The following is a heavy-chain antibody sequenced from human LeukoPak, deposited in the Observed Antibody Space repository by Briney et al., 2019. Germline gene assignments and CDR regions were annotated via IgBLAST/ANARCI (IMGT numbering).Heavy chain of an antibody. CDR2: INPRTGYT. CDR3: ARDWELRYSQGGLDN. V-gene: IGHV1-2*02. Sequence: GASVKVSCKASGYTFTGYYIHWVRQAPGQGLEWMGWINPRTGYTNYAPQFQGRLTMARDTSISTVFMELSRLTSDDTAVYFCARDWELRYSQGGLDNWGQGTLVTVSS. CDR1: GYTFTGYY. J-gene: IGHJ4*02. D-gene: IGHD3-10*01.